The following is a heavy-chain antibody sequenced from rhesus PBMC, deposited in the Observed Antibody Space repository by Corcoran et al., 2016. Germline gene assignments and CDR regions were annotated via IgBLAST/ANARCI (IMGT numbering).Heavy chain of an antibody. CDR1: GFTFSSYW. D-gene: IGHD1-20*01. CDR3: AKDGGSWNNPEYFEF. J-gene: IGHJ1*01. CDR2: INRGGVST. V-gene: IGHV3S25*01. Sequence: EVQLVESGGGLAKPGGSLRLSCAASGFTFSSYWMNWVRQAPGKGLEWVSAINRGGVSTYYADSVKGRFHISRDNSKNTLSLQMNSLRAEDTAGYYCAKDGGSWNNPEYFEFWGQGALVTVSS.